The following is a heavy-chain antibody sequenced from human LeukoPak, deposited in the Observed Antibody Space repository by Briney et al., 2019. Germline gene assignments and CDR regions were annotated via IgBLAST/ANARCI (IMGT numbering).Heavy chain of an antibody. CDR3: AGDRRTSGWYAS. J-gene: IGHJ5*01. Sequence: GGSLRLSCVLSGFTVSSTYISWFRQTPGKGLEWVSVIFTTGTTYYADSVKGRFTLSRDNFENAVHLQMSSLTAEDTAVYYCAGDRRTSGWYASWGQGTLVTVSS. CDR1: GFTVSSTY. V-gene: IGHV3-53*01. CDR2: IFTTGTT. D-gene: IGHD1-26*01.